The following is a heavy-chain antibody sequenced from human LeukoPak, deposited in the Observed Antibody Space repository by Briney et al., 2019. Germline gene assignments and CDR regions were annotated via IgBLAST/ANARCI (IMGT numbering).Heavy chain of an antibody. J-gene: IGHJ4*02. CDR3: ASIGRLFDY. CDR1: GGSFSGYY. Sequence: SATLSLTCAVCGGSFSGYYWSWIRQPPGKGLEWIGEINHSGSTNYNPSLKSRVTISVDTSKNQFSLKLSSVTAADTAVYYCASIGRLFDYWGQGTLVTVSS. CDR2: INHSGST. V-gene: IGHV4-34*01. D-gene: IGHD2/OR15-2a*01.